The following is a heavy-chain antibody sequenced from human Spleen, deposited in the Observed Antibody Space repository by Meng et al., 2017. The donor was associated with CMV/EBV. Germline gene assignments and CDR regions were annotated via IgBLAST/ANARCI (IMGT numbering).Heavy chain of an antibody. CDR3: ARGRWELPNLPPLYYFDY. CDR2: INPNSGGT. V-gene: IGHV1-2*02. CDR1: GYTFTGYY. Sequence: ASVKVSCKASGYTFTGYYMHWVRQAPGQGLEWMGWINPNSGGTNYAQKFQGRVTMTRDTSISTAYMELSRLRSDDTAVYYCARGRWELPNLPPLYYFDYWGQGTLVTVSS. J-gene: IGHJ4*02. D-gene: IGHD1-26*01.